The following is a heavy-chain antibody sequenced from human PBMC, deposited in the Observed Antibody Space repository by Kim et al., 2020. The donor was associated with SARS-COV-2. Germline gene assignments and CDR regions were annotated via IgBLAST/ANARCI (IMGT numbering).Heavy chain of an antibody. CDR1: GFTVGSNY. V-gene: IGHV3-53*01. J-gene: IGHJ3*02. Sequence: GGSLRLSCAASGFTVGSNYMSWVRQAPGKVLEWVSVIYKDGDTYYADSVKGRFTISRDSSKNTLYLQINSLRAEDTALYYCARTVVEPQVYDAFDIWGQGTMVTVSS. D-gene: IGHD2-8*01. CDR2: IYKDGDT. CDR3: ARTVVEPQVYDAFDI.